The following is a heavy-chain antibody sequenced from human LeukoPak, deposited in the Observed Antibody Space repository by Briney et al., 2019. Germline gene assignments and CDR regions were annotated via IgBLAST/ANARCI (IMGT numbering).Heavy chain of an antibody. CDR1: GGSFSGYY. V-gene: IGHV4-34*01. CDR3: ARGFYVRSVVPAAIRTQRHYYYMDV. CDR2: INHSGST. J-gene: IGHJ6*03. D-gene: IGHD2-2*02. Sequence: PSETLSLTCAVYGGSFSGYYWSWIRQPPGKGLEWIGEINHSGSTNYNPSLKSRVTISVDTSKNQFSLKLSSVTAADTAVYYCARGFYVRSVVPAAIRTQRHYYYMDVWGKGTTVTVSS.